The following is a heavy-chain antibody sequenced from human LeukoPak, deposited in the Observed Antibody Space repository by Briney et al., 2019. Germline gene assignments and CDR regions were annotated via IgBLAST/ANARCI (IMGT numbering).Heavy chain of an antibody. D-gene: IGHD6-6*01. CDR3: ARGTPYSSSSYYYYYMDV. CDR1: DVSIISYY. CDR2: ISYTGNT. V-gene: IGHV4-59*01. Sequence: PSETLSLTCTVSDVSIISYYWSWIRQPPGKGLEWIGHISYTGNTNYNPSLKSRVTISVDRPKNQVSLKLTSVTAADTAVYYCARGTPYSSSSYYYYYMDVWGKGTTVTVSS. J-gene: IGHJ6*03.